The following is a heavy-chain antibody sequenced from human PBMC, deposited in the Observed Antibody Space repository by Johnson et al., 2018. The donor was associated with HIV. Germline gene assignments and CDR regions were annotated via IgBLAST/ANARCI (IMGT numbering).Heavy chain of an antibody. Sequence: MMLVESGGGLVQPGGPLRLSCAASGFTFSDHYMDWVRQAPGKGLEWVGRSRNKANTYTTEYAVSVKGRFTISRDDSKNSLYLQMNSLKTEDTAVYYCARDGYSGGFDIWGQGTMVTVSS. CDR3: ARDGYSGGFDI. D-gene: IGHD2-21*01. J-gene: IGHJ3*02. CDR1: GFTFSDHY. CDR2: SRNKANTYTT. V-gene: IGHV3-72*01.